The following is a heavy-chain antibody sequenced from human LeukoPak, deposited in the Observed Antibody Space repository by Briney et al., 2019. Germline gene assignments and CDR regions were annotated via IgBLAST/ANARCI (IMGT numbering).Heavy chain of an antibody. Sequence: GGSLRLSCAASGFTFKSYAMHWVRQAPGKALEWLAIISYDGNKQHYAESVKGRFTISSDSSRNTLFLQMNSLRAEDTAVYYCTRDSIAYGSGSYLHSWGQGTLVTVSS. D-gene: IGHD3-10*01. J-gene: IGHJ4*02. CDR1: GFTFKSYA. V-gene: IGHV3-30*04. CDR2: ISYDGNKQ. CDR3: TRDSIAYGSGSYLHS.